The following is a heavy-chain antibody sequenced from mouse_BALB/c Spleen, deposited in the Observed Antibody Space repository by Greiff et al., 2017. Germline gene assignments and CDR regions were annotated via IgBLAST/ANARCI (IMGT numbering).Heavy chain of an antibody. Sequence: QVQLQQSGPELVKPGASVRISCKASGYTFTSYYIHWVKQRPGQGLEWIGWIYPGNVNTKYNEKFKGKATLTADKSSSTAYMQLSSLTSEDSAVYFCARSTMSTMDYWGQGTSVTVSS. J-gene: IGHJ4*01. CDR1: GYTFTSYY. CDR3: ARSTMSTMDY. D-gene: IGHD2-4*01. V-gene: IGHV1S56*01. CDR2: IYPGNVNT.